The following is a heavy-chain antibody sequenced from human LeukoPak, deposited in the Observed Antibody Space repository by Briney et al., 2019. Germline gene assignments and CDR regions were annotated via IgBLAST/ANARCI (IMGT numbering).Heavy chain of an antibody. Sequence: PSETLSLTCTVSGGSISSYYWSWIRQPPGKGLEWIGYIYYSGSTNYNPSLKSRVTMSVDTSKNQFSLKLTSVTAADTAVYYCARGRNAGFDIWGQGTMVTVSS. J-gene: IGHJ3*02. CDR1: GGSISSYY. V-gene: IGHV4-59*12. CDR2: IYYSGST. CDR3: ARGRNAGFDI.